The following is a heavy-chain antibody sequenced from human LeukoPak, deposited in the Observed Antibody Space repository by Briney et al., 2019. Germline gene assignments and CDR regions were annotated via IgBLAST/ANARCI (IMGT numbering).Heavy chain of an antibody. D-gene: IGHD3-9*01. CDR3: AREYFPPGLLTIVFDN. CDR2: IGYDGSQK. CDR1: GFSLSSYY. Sequence: GGSLRLSCAASGFSLSSYYMSWVRQAPGKGLEWMANIGYDGSQKNYNDSLKGRFTISRDNAKNSVYLQMNSLRAEDTAVYYCAREYFPPGLLTIVFDNWGQGTLVTVSS. V-gene: IGHV3-7*01. J-gene: IGHJ4*02.